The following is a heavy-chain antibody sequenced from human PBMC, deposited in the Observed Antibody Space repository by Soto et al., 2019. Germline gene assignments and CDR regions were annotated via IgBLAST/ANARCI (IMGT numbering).Heavy chain of an antibody. V-gene: IGHV3-74*01. J-gene: IGHJ4*02. Sequence: GVSLRLSCAASGFTFSSYRMHWVRQAPGKGLVWVSRINSDGSSTFYADSVKGPFTISRDNAKNTLNLQINSLRAEDSSVYCCASSLLTPFDYWGQGSLGTVSS. CDR2: INSDGSST. CDR3: ASSLLTPFDY. D-gene: IGHD7-27*01. CDR1: GFTFSSYR.